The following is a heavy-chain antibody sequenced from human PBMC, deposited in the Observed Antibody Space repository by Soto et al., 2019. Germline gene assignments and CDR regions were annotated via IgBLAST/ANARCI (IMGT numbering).Heavy chain of an antibody. D-gene: IGHD4-4*01. CDR3: ARGSGNYWEQNFDY. Sequence: QVQLVESGGGVVQPGRSLRLSCAASGFTFSSYGMHWVRQAPGKGLEWVAVIWYDGSNKYYADSVKGRFTISRDNSKNTLYLQMNSLRAEDTAVYYCARGSGNYWEQNFDYWGQGTLVTVSS. V-gene: IGHV3-33*01. CDR2: IWYDGSNK. CDR1: GFTFSSYG. J-gene: IGHJ4*02.